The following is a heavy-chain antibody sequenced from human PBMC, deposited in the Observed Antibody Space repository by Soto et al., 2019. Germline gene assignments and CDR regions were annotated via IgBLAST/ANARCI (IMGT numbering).Heavy chain of an antibody. CDR2: ISYDGSNK. CDR3: AKPSGSSYYFDY. J-gene: IGHJ4*02. CDR1: GFTFSSYG. D-gene: IGHD3-10*01. Sequence: QVQLVESGGGVVQPGRSLRLSCAASGFTFSSYGMHWVRQAPGKGLEWVAVISYDGSNKYYADSVKGRFTISRDNSKNTLYLQMNSLRAEDTAVYYCAKPSGSSYYFDYWGQGTLVTVSS. V-gene: IGHV3-30*18.